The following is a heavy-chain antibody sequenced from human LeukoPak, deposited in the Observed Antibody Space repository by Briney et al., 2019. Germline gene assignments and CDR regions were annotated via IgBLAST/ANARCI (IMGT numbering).Heavy chain of an antibody. CDR1: GFTFSSYW. CDR3: ASDRTYDISGYRFDL. J-gene: IGHJ4*02. D-gene: IGHD3-22*01. CDR2: IKDDGSEK. Sequence: PGGSLRLSCVGSGFTFSSYWMTWVRQAPGKGLEWVANIKDDGSEKYSVDSVKGRFTISRDNAKNLLYLQMDSLRAEDTAVYYCASDRTYDISGYRFDLWGQGTLVTVSS. V-gene: IGHV3-7*01.